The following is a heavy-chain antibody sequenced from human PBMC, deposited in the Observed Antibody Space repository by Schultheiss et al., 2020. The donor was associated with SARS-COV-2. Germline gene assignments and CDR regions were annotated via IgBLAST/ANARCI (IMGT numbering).Heavy chain of an antibody. V-gene: IGHV4-59*08. CDR3: ARYYSGNYYALDY. CDR1: GGSISSYY. CDR2: IYHSGST. D-gene: IGHD1-26*01. Sequence: SETLSLTCTVSGGSISSYYWNWIRQPPGKGLEWIGSIYHSGSTYYNPSLKSRVTISVDTSKNQISLKLRSVTAADTAVYYCARYYSGNYYALDYWGQGTLVTVSS. J-gene: IGHJ4*02.